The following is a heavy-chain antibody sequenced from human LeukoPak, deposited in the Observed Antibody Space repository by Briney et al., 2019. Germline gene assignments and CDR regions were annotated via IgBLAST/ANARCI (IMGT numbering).Heavy chain of an antibody. CDR3: ARVSGIEARY. V-gene: IGHV3-21*01. CDR1: GFTFSSYS. J-gene: IGHJ4*02. CDR2: ISGSSSYI. Sequence: PGGSLRLSCAASGFTFSSYSMNWVRQAPGKGLEWVSSISGSSSYIFYADSVKGRFTISRDNAKNSLFLQMNSLRVEDTAVYYCARVSGIEARYWGRGILVTVSS. D-gene: IGHD3-10*01.